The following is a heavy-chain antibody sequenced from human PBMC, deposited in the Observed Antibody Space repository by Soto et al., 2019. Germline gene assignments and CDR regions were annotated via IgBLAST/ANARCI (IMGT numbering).Heavy chain of an antibody. J-gene: IGHJ6*03. CDR1: GGSISSYY. Sequence: SETLSLTCTVSGGSISSYYWSWIRQPPGKGLERIGYIYYSGSTNYNPSLKRRVTISIDTSKNQFSLKLSSVTAADMAVYYCSCGYYDFWCGDYPEDYYYYMDVWGKGTTVTVSS. D-gene: IGHD3-3*01. CDR3: SCGYYDFWCGDYPEDYYYYMDV. CDR2: IYYSGST. V-gene: IGHV4-59*08.